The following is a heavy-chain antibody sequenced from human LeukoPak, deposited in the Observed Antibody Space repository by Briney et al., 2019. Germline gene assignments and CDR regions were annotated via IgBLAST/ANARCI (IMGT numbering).Heavy chain of an antibody. J-gene: IGHJ5*02. D-gene: IGHD6-6*01. CDR3: ARPMYSSSSSWFDP. Sequence: ASVKVSCKAPGGTFSSYAISWVRQAPGQGLEWMGGIIPIFGTANYAQKFQGRVTITTDESTSTAYMELSSLRSEDTAVYYCARPMYSSSSSWFDPWGQGTLVTVSS. CDR2: IIPIFGTA. CDR1: GGTFSSYA. V-gene: IGHV1-69*05.